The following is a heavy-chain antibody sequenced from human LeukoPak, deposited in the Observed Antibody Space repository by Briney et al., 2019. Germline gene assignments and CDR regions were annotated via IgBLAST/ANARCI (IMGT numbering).Heavy chain of an antibody. CDR1: GFTFSSYW. CDR3: ARDFSTYSSGWYPYY. J-gene: IGHJ4*02. CDR2: IKQDGSEK. D-gene: IGHD6-19*01. V-gene: IGHV3-7*01. Sequence: GGSLRLSCAASGFTFSSYWMSWVRQAPGKGLGWVANIKQDGSEKYYVDSVKGRFTISRDNAKNSLYLQMNSLRAEDTAVYYCARDFSTYSSGWYPYYWGQGTLVTVSS.